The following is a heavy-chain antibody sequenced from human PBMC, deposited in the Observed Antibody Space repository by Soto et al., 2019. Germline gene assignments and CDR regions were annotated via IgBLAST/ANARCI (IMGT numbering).Heavy chain of an antibody. D-gene: IGHD2-15*01. J-gene: IGHJ6*03. V-gene: IGHV3-66*01. CDR3: ASLVAASLYYYMDV. CDR2: IYSGGST. CDR1: GFTVSSNY. Sequence: GGSLRLSCAASGFTVSSNYMSWVRQAPGKGLEWVSVIYSGGSTYYADSVKGRFTISRDNSKNTLYLQMNSLRAEDTAVYYCASLVAASLYYYMDVWGKGTTVTVSS.